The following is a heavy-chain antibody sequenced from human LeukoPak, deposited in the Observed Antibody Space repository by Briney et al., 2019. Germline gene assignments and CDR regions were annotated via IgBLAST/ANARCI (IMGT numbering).Heavy chain of an antibody. Sequence: GGSLRLSCAASGFTFNTYSMNWVRQAPGKGLEWVSYISSISHTIYYTDSVKGRFTISRDNARNSLYLQMNSLRAEDTAVYFRVRDYCSSTSCSGRYYYYMDVWGKGTTVTVSS. CDR1: GFTFNTYS. J-gene: IGHJ6*03. V-gene: IGHV3-48*01. CDR3: VRDYCSSTSCSGRYYYYMDV. D-gene: IGHD2-2*01. CDR2: ISSISHTI.